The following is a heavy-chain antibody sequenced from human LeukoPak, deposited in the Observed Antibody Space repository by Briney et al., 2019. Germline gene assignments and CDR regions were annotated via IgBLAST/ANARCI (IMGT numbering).Heavy chain of an antibody. CDR3: AREFGGGYGGFDY. CDR2: IWYDGSNK. D-gene: IGHD3-16*01. Sequence: GGSLRLSCAASGFTFSSYGMHWVRQAPGKGLEWVAVIWYDGSNKYYADSVKGRFTIPRDNSKNTLYLQMNSLRAEDTAVYYCAREFGGGYGGFDYWGQGTLVTVSS. J-gene: IGHJ4*02. V-gene: IGHV3-33*01. CDR1: GFTFSSYG.